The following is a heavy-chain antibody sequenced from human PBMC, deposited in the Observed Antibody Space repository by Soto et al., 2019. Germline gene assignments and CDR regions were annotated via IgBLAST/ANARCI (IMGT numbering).Heavy chain of an antibody. V-gene: IGHV4-28*01. CDR1: GYSISSSNW. CDR2: IYYSGST. J-gene: IGHJ2*01. Sequence: QVQLQESGPGLVKPSDTLSLTCAVSGYSISSSNWWGWIRQPPGKGLEWIGYIYYSGSTYYNPSLQSRGTMSVDTSKNQFSLKLSSVTAVDTAVYYCARNRYSSGWYEIDLWGRGTLVTVSS. D-gene: IGHD6-19*01. CDR3: ARNRYSSGWYEIDL.